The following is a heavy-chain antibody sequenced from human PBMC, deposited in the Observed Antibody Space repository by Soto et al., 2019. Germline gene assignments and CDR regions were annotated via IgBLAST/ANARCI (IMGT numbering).Heavy chain of an antibody. D-gene: IGHD3-10*01. CDR1: GFTVSDYY. Sequence: AGGGLRRSWAPAGFTVSDYYMSWIRQAPGKGLEWLSYISTTISTIYYADSVRGRFAISRYSAKNSLYLQMNSLRAEDTAVYYCARGTAVLVFIKSFDNRRQ. CDR2: ISTTISTI. V-gene: IGHV3-11*01. CDR3: ARGTAVLVFIKSFDN. J-gene: IGHJ3*02.